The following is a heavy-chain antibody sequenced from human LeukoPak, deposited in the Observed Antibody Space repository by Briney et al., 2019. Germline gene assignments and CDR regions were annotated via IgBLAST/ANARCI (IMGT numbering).Heavy chain of an antibody. V-gene: IGHV4-4*02. D-gene: IGHD7-27*01. CDR2: IYHSGST. CDR3: VQDWAWGAFGY. Sequence: SETLSLTCAVSGGSISSSNWWSWVRQPPGKGLEWIGEIYHSGSTNYNPSLKSRVTISVDKSKNQFSLKLSSVTAADTAVYYCVQDWAWGAFGYWGQGTLVTVSS. CDR1: GGSISSSNW. J-gene: IGHJ4*02.